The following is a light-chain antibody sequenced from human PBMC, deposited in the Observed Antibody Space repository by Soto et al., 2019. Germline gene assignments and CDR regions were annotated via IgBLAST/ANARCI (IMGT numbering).Light chain of an antibody. V-gene: IGKV3D-15*01. CDR3: QQYNNWPIT. CDR1: QSVTDTY. CDR2: GAS. Sequence: IVLTQSPDTLSLSPGERATLSCRASQSVTDTYLAWYQQKPGQAPSLLIYGASTRATGGPPRFSGSGSGTEFTLTISSLQSEDFAVYYCQQYNNWPITFGQGTRLEIK. J-gene: IGKJ5*01.